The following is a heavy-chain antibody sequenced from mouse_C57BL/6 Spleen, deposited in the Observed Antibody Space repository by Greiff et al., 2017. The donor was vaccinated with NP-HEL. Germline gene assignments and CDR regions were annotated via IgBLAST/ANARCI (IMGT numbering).Heavy chain of an antibody. J-gene: IGHJ1*03. CDR2: INYDGSST. V-gene: IGHV5-16*01. D-gene: IGHD1-1*01. Sequence: EVKVVESEGGLVQPGSSMKLSCTASGFTFSDYYMAWVRQVPEKGLEWVANINYDGSSTYYLDSLKSRFIISRDNAKNILYLQMSSLKSEDTATYYCARAGSYWYFDVWGTGTTVTVSS. CDR3: ARAGSYWYFDV. CDR1: GFTFSDYY.